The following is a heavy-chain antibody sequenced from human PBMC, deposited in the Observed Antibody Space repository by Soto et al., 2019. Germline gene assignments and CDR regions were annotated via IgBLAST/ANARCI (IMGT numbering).Heavy chain of an antibody. J-gene: IGHJ6*02. CDR3: AHRLPGPSGYDV. V-gene: IGHV2-5*01. D-gene: IGHD6-13*01. Sequence: QITLKESGPTLVKPTQTLTLTCTFSGFSLTSGVVGVGWIRQPPGEALEWLALIYWNDEQYYHPSLRNRLTITRDTSKTQVVLTMTNMDPVDTATYYCAHRLPGPSGYDVWGQGTTVTVSS. CDR1: GFSLTSGVVG. CDR2: IYWNDEQ.